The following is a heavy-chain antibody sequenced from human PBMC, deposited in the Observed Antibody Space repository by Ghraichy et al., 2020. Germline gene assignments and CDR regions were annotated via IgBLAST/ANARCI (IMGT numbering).Heavy chain of an antibody. D-gene: IGHD3-22*01. V-gene: IGHV3-23*01. CDR3: AKDPSPSYYDSSGYSDYFDY. CDR1: GFTFSSHA. CDR2: ISGSGGST. Sequence: GGSLRLSCAASGFTFSSHAMSWVRQAPGKGLEWVSAISGSGGSTYYADSVKGRFTISRDNSKNTLYLQMNSLRAEDTAEYYCAKDPSPSYYDSSGYSDYFDYCGQRTLVTVSS. J-gene: IGHJ4*02.